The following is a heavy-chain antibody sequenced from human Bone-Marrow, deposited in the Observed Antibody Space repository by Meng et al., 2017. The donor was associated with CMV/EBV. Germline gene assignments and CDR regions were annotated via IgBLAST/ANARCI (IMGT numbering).Heavy chain of an antibody. J-gene: IGHJ6*02. V-gene: IGHV1-2*02. CDR3: ARLGYCSSTSCSPPSGMDV. D-gene: IGHD2-2*01. CDR2: INPNSGGT. CDR1: GYTFTGYY. Sequence: ASVKVSCKASGYTFTGYYMHWVRQAPGQGLEWMGWINPNSGGTNYAQKFQGRVTMTRDTSISTAYMELSRLRSEDTAVYYCARLGYCSSTSCSPPSGMDVWGQGTTVTFSS.